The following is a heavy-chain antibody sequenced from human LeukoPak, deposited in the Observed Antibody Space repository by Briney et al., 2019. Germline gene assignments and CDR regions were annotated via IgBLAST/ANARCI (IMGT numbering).Heavy chain of an antibody. CDR1: GGSISSYY. J-gene: IGHJ5*02. CDR2: IYYSGST. V-gene: IGHV4-59*08. Sequence: SETLSLTCTVSGGSISSYYWSWIRQPPGKGLKWIGYIYYSGSTNYNPSLKSRVTISVDTSKNQFSLKLSSVTAADTAVYYCARGLGSSYATWGQGTLVTVSS. CDR3: ARGLGSSYAT. D-gene: IGHD6-13*01.